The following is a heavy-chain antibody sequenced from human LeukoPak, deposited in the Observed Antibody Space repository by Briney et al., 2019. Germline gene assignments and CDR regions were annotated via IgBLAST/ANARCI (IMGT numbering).Heavy chain of an antibody. CDR2: ISSSGTTI. Sequence: GGSLRLSCAASGLTFSDYYMTWIRQAPGKGLEWVSYISSSGTTIYYADSVKGRFTISRDHAKNSLYLQMNSLRAEDTAVYYCARHYYGSGSYEDYWGQGTLVTVSS. V-gene: IGHV3-11*04. D-gene: IGHD3-10*01. J-gene: IGHJ4*02. CDR3: ARHYYGSGSYEDY. CDR1: GLTFSDYY.